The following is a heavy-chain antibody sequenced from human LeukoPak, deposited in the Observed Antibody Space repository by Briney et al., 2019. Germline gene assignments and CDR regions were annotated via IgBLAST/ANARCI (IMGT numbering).Heavy chain of an antibody. Sequence: GASVKVSCKASGYTFTGYYMHWVRQAPGQGLEWMGWINPNSGGTNYAQKFQGRVTMTRDTSISTAYMELSRLRSDDTAVYYCAGTKSIAARSALDAFDIWGQGTMVTVSS. J-gene: IGHJ3*02. CDR2: INPNSGGT. CDR3: AGTKSIAARSALDAFDI. D-gene: IGHD6-6*01. CDR1: GYTFTGYY. V-gene: IGHV1-2*02.